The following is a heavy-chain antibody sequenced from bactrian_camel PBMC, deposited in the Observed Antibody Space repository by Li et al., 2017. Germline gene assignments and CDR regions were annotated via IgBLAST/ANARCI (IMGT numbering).Heavy chain of an antibody. J-gene: IGHJ4*01. CDR1: DDTYSSYC. CDR2: IRSGSGTT. D-gene: IGHD3*01. Sequence: VQLVESGGGSVQNGGSLRLSCAFSDDTYSSYCMGWLRQAPGKGLEWVSAIRSGSGTTYYADSVKGRFTISRDNAKNAVCLQMNSLKPEDTAVYYCAPTFRGSGSPDWGQGTQVTVS. CDR3: APTFRGSGSPD. V-gene: IGHV3S40*01.